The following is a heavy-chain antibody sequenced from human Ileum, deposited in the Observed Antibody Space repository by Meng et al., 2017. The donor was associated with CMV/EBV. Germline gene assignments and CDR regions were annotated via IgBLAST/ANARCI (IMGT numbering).Heavy chain of an antibody. D-gene: IGHD1-26*01. CDR2: ISGDGSYT. CDR1: FTFNAHA. CDR3: AARRPDETSSGPATTYF. Sequence: FTFNAHAMSWVRQAPGKGLEWVSGISGDGSYTVYADSVKGRFTISRDNSKNTLFLQMNSLRAEDTAVYYCAARRPDETSSGPATTYFWGQGTLVTVSS. V-gene: IGHV3-23*01. J-gene: IGHJ4*02.